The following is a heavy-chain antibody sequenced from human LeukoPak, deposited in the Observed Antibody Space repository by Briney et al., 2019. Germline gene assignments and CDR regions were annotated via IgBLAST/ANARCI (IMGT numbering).Heavy chain of an antibody. CDR2: IYSGGST. J-gene: IGHJ6*02. CDR1: GFTVSSNY. Sequence: GGSLRLSCAASGFTVSSNYMSWVRQAPGKGLEWVSDIYSGGSTYYADSVKGRFTISRDNSKNTLYLQMNSLRAEDTAVYYCATLSLYYYYGMDVWGQGTTVTVSS. V-gene: IGHV3-53*01. CDR3: ATLSLYYYYGMDV. D-gene: IGHD3-3*02.